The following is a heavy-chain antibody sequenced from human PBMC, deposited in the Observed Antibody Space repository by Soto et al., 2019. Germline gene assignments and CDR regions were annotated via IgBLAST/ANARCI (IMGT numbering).Heavy chain of an antibody. CDR3: AGGVMYSGSYQD. V-gene: IGHV3-48*03. Sequence: EVQLVESGGALVQPGGSLRLSCAASGFTFSSHEMAWVRQAPGKGLEWVSYISDSGSIIKYADSVKGRFTISRDNAKDSLFLQMNSLRAEDTAHYYCAGGVMYSGSYQDWGQGTLVTVSS. J-gene: IGHJ4*02. CDR1: GFTFSSHE. D-gene: IGHD1-26*01. CDR2: ISDSGSII.